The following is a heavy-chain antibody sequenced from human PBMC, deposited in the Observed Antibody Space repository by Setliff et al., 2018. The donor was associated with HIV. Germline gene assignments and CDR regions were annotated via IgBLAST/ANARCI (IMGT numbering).Heavy chain of an antibody. Sequence: GGSLRLSCVASGFTFRDFAMHWVRQAPGKGLEWVSAISYDARSIQYADSVKGRFTISSDNSKNTLYLQVDSLRPDDTAVYYCASARIPTGGTSTSFDFWGQGTLVTVSS. CDR3: ASARIPTGGTSTSFDF. CDR2: ISYDARSI. V-gene: IGHV3-30*04. D-gene: IGHD1-1*01. J-gene: IGHJ4*02. CDR1: GFTFRDFA.